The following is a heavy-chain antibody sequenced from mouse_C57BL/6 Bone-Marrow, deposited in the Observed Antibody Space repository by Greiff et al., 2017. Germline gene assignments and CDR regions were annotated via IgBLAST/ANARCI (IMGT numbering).Heavy chain of an antibody. CDR2: INPSSGYT. D-gene: IGHD1-2*01. Sequence: QVQLKQSGAELAKPGASVKLSCKASGYTFTSYWMHWVKKRPGQGLEWIGYINPSSGYTKYNQKFKDKATLTADKSSSTAYLQLSSLTYEDSAVYYGARSFYGPAWFAYWGQGTLVTVSA. V-gene: IGHV1-7*01. CDR1: GYTFTSYW. J-gene: IGHJ3*01. CDR3: ARSFYGPAWFAY.